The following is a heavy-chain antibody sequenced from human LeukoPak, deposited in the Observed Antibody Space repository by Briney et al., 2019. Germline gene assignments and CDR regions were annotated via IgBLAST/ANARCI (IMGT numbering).Heavy chain of an antibody. CDR3: AREPSGGDTATVSYGMDV. CDR1: GFTFSSYS. Sequence: PGGSLRLSCAASGFTFSSYSMNWVRQAPGKGLEWVSSISSSSSYIYYADSVKGRFTISRDNAKNSLYLQMNSLRAEDTAVYYCAREPSGGDTATVSYGMDVWGQGTTVTVSS. D-gene: IGHD5-18*01. J-gene: IGHJ6*02. CDR2: ISSSSSYI. V-gene: IGHV3-21*01.